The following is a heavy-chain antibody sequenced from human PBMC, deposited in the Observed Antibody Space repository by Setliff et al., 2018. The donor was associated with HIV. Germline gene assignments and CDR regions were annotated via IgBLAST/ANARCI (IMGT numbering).Heavy chain of an antibody. CDR2: VYYTGTS. Sequence: SETLSLTCTVSGVSVSSGGYYWSWIRQHPGKGLEWIGYVYYTGTSYFNPSLKSRITISVDTSKNHLSLKLGLVTAADTAVYYCARGESTTWDLAEYFQHWGHGTLVTVSS. D-gene: IGHD2-2*01. CDR1: GVSVSSGGYY. CDR3: ARGESTTWDLAEYFQH. J-gene: IGHJ1*01. V-gene: IGHV4-31*03.